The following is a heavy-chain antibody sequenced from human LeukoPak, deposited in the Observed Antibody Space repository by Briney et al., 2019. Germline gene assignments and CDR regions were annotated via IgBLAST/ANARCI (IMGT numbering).Heavy chain of an antibody. J-gene: IGHJ5*02. D-gene: IGHD1-26*01. CDR3: AGDILGRFDP. CDR1: RFTFSSFW. V-gene: IGHV3-7*01. Sequence: GGSLRLSCAASRFTFSSFWMSWVRQAPGKGLEWVANIKQDGSEEYYVDSVKGRFTISRDNAKNSLYLQMNSLRAEDTAVYYCAGDILGRFDPWGQGTLVTVSS. CDR2: IKQDGSEE.